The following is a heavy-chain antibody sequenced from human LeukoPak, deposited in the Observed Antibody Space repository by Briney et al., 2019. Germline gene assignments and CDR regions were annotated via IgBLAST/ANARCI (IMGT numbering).Heavy chain of an antibody. CDR3: ARLYGSGFDY. Sequence: SETLSLTCAVSGGSINSSSYYWYWIRQSPEKGLEWIGSIYYTGSTYCNPSLESRVTISVDTSKNQFSLKLSSVTAADTAVYYCARLYGSGFDYWGQGTLVTVSS. J-gene: IGHJ4*02. V-gene: IGHV4-39*01. D-gene: IGHD6-19*01. CDR2: IYYTGST. CDR1: GGSINSSSYY.